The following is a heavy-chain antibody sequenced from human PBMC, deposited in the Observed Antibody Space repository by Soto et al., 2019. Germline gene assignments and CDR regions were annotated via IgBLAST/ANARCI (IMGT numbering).Heavy chain of an antibody. CDR2: ITYDGSNQ. V-gene: IGHV3-30-3*01. D-gene: IGHD1-26*01. Sequence: PGGSLRLSCAASGFIFSSYTVHWVRQAPGKGLEWVGVITYDGSNQYYADSVKGRFTISRDNSRNMPFLQMNSLRPDDTAVYYCARDPRGSYHEFDYWRQGSLVTVSS. CDR1: GFIFSSYT. J-gene: IGHJ4*02. CDR3: ARDPRGSYHEFDY.